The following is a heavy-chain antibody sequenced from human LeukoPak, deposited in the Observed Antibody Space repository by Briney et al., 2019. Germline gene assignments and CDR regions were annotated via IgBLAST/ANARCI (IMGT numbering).Heavy chain of an antibody. J-gene: IGHJ4*02. V-gene: IGHV3-23*01. CDR3: AKTLSGYDYDGFDY. CDR2: ISGSDGST. Sequence: GGSLRLSCAASRFTFSSYAMSWVRQAPGRGLEWVSAISGSDGSTYHADSVKGRFTISRDNSKNTLYLQMNSLRAEDTAVYYCAKTLSGYDYDGFDYWGQGTLVTVSS. CDR1: RFTFSSYA. D-gene: IGHD5-12*01.